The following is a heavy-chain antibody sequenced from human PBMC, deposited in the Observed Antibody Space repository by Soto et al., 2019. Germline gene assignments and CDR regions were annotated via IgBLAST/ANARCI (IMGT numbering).Heavy chain of an antibody. CDR1: GFTFSHYG. D-gene: IGHD6-6*01. Sequence: QVHLVESGGGVVQAGRSLRLSCAASGFTFSHYGMHWVRQAPGKGLEWVALVWHDGSKKYYGDSVEGRFTISRDNSKSTLFLEMNRLRVEDSAVYFCARWGVKRAWHEQVVDYWGQGTLVTVSS. CDR2: VWHDGSKK. J-gene: IGHJ4*02. V-gene: IGHV3-33*01. CDR3: ARWGVKRAWHEQVVDY.